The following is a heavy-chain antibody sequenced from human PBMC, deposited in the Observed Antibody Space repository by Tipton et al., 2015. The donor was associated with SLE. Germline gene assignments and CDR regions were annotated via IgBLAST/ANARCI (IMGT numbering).Heavy chain of an antibody. CDR1: GYTFTSYD. D-gene: IGHD2-2*01. V-gene: IGHV1-8*01. J-gene: IGHJ6*02. Sequence: QSGPEVKKPGASVGVSCKASGYTFTSYDINWVRQATGQGLEWLGWMNPNNGNTGFAQRLQGRITMTRDTSISTAYMELSSLTSEHPAVYYCARARLYCSSSSSRAPAFYCGMDVWVRGTAVTVSS. CDR2: MNPNNGNT. CDR3: ARARLYCSSSSSRAPAFYCGMDV.